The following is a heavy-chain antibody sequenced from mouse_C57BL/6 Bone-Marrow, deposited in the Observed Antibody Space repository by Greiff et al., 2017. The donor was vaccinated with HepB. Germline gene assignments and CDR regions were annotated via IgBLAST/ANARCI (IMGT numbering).Heavy chain of an antibody. CDR1: GFTFPDYY. CDR3: ARYTSKNYYAMDY. CDR2: IRNKANGYTT. V-gene: IGHV7-3*01. J-gene: IGHJ4*01. Sequence: EVQLVESGGGLVQPGGSLSLSCAASGFTFPDYYMSWVRQPPGKALEWLGFIRNKANGYTTEYSASVKGRFTISRDNSQSILYLQMNALRAEDSATYYCARYTSKNYYAMDYWGQGTSVSVSS.